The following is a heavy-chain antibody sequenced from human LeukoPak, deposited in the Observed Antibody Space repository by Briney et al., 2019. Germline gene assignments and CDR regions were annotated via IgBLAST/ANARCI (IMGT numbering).Heavy chain of an antibody. CDR1: GLSTDGYG. J-gene: IGHJ4*02. Sequence: PGGSLRLSCKDSGLSTDGYGMSWVRQVPGKGLEWVCGINWDGGNRHCADSVKGRFSISRDNAENSFFLDMSSLRVEDTAFYYCARDVSSNWYTFNLWGQGTQVTVTS. V-gene: IGHV3-20*04. D-gene: IGHD6-13*01. CDR2: INWDGGNR. CDR3: ARDVSSNWYTFNL.